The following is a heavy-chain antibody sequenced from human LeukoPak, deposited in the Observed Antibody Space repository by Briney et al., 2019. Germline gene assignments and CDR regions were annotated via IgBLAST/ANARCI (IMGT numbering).Heavy chain of an antibody. CDR2: ISSSGGST. J-gene: IGHJ4*02. CDR1: GFTFSSYA. V-gene: IGHV3-64*01. CDR3: ARRDKDYGDLDY. D-gene: IGHD4-17*01. Sequence: GGSLRLSCAASGFTFSSYAMHWVRQAPGKGLEYVSAISSSGGSTYYANSVKGRFTISRDNSKNTLYLQMGSLRAEDMAVYYCARRDKDYGDLDYWGQGTLVTVSS.